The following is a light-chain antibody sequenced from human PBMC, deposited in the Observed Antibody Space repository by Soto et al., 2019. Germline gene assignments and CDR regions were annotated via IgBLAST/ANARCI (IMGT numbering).Light chain of an antibody. Sequence: EIVLTQSTGTLSLSPGERATLSCRASQSVSSSYLAWYQQPPGQAPRLLIYGASSRATGIPDRFSGSGSGTDFTLTISRLEPEDFAVYYCQQYSSSPYTFGQGTKLEIK. CDR2: GAS. J-gene: IGKJ2*01. CDR1: QSVSSSY. V-gene: IGKV3-20*01. CDR3: QQYSSSPYT.